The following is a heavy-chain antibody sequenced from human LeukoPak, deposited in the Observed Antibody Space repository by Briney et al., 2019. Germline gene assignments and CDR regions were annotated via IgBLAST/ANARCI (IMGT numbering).Heavy chain of an antibody. Sequence: SETLSLTCAVYGGSFSSYYWSWIRQPPGKGLEWIGYIYYSGSTNYNPSLKSRVTISVDTSKNQFSLKLSSVTAADTAVYYCARSDYYYYYMDVWGKGTTVTVSS. J-gene: IGHJ6*03. CDR1: GGSFSSYY. CDR2: IYYSGST. CDR3: ARSDYYYYYMDV. D-gene: IGHD5-12*01. V-gene: IGHV4-59*01.